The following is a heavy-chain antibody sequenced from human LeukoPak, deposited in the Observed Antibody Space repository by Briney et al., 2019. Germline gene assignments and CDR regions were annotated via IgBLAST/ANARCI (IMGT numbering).Heavy chain of an antibody. D-gene: IGHD2-21*02. J-gene: IGHJ3*01. Sequence: ASVKVSCKASGYPFTTYYIHWVRQAPGQGLEWMGEINPSGGVTSHAQKFQGRINMTRDTATSTVYMELSSLRSEDTAVYYCARDFTHIVVVTSILHDEGAFDLWGQGTMVTVSS. V-gene: IGHV1-46*01. CDR2: INPSGGVT. CDR1: GYPFTTYY. CDR3: ARDFTHIVVVTSILHDEGAFDL.